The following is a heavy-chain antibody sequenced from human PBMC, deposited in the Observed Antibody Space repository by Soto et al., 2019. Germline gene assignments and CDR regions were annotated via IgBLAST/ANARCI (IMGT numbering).Heavy chain of an antibody. V-gene: IGHV3-23*01. CDR3: ARRGPGTYFDY. D-gene: IGHD6-13*01. Sequence: PAGSLRLSCAASGFTFSSYAMNWVRQAPGKGLEWVSVISGSGDSTYYADSVKGRFTISRDNSKNTLYLQMNSLRAEDTAVYYCARRGPGTYFDYWGQGTLVTVSS. CDR1: GFTFSSYA. CDR2: ISGSGDST. J-gene: IGHJ4*02.